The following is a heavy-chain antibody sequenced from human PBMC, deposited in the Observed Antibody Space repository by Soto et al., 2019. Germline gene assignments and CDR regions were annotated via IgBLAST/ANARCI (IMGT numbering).Heavy chain of an antibody. V-gene: IGHV1-2*06. Sequence: ASVKVSCKASGYRFTTYYIHWVRQAPGQGLEWMGRMNIDTGGTTYAQKFQGRVTMTRDTSISTAYMEVSSVKSDDTAMYYCARDGNFAFRGYSFSFDRWGQGTLVTVSS. CDR1: GYRFTTYY. D-gene: IGHD5-18*01. CDR3: ARDGNFAFRGYSFSFDR. CDR2: MNIDTGGT. J-gene: IGHJ4*02.